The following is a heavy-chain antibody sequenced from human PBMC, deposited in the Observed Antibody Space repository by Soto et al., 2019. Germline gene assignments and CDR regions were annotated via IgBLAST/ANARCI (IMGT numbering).Heavy chain of an antibody. Sequence: QVQLQESGPGLVKPSETLSLTCTVSGGSISSYYWSWIRQPPGKGLEWIGYIYYSGSTNYNPSLKCRVTISIDTPKNQFSLKLSSATAADTAVYYCARPHGGSSGWDNWFDPWGQGTLVTVSS. D-gene: IGHD6-25*01. CDR1: GGSISSYY. CDR2: IYYSGST. V-gene: IGHV4-59*01. J-gene: IGHJ5*02. CDR3: ARPHGGSSGWDNWFDP.